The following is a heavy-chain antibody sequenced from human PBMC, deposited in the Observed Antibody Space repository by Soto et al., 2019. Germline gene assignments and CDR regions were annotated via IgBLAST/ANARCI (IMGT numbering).Heavy chain of an antibody. CDR2: IYSDGSNT. D-gene: IGHD2-21*01. CDR3: ARDLENCGGECSSAFDI. V-gene: IGHV3-30-3*01. J-gene: IGHJ3*02. CDR1: GFTFSSYA. Sequence: GGSLRLSCAASGFTFSSYAMHWVRQAPGKGLEWVSLIYSDGSNTTYADSVKGRFTISRDNAKKTLYLQMNSLTAADTAVYYCARDLENCGGECSSAFDIWGLGTMVTVSS.